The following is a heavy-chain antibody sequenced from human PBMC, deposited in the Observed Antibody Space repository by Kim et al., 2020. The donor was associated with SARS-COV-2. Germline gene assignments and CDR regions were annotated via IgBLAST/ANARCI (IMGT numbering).Heavy chain of an antibody. CDR2: PGDSDT. Sequence: PGDSDTRYTPSFQGQVTISADKSISTAYLQWSSLKASDTAMYYCARIGDYWGQGTLVTVSS. D-gene: IGHD2-15*01. CDR3: ARIGDY. J-gene: IGHJ4*02. V-gene: IGHV5-51*01.